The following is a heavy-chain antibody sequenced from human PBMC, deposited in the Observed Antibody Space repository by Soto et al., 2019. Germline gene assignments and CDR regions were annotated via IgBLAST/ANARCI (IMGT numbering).Heavy chain of an antibody. CDR3: AKDAISGDGIWLMDS. J-gene: IGHJ5*02. CDR2: LLRSGSSA. V-gene: IGHV3-23*01. D-gene: IGHD4-17*01. Sequence: PVGFLRLSCAASGFTFRNYAMTWARQAPGKGLEWVSSLLRSGSSAYYADSVRGRFTISSDTSANSLYLQMDNLRAEDTAIYYCAKDAISGDGIWLMDSWGQGTVVTVSS. CDR1: GFTFRNYA.